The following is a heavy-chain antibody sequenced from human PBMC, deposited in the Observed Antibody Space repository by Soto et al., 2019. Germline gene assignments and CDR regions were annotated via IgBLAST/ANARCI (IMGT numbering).Heavy chain of an antibody. J-gene: IGHJ4*01. V-gene: IGHV1-46*01. CDR2: INTIDGST. CDR1: GYNFANFY. CDR3: ARVGWVDFWTVPYYFEY. D-gene: IGHD3-3*01. Sequence: ASVKVSCKTSGYNFANFYMHWVRHAPGQGLEWMGIINTIDGSTSYAQNFQGRVTMARDRSTSTIYMELSSLRFEDTAIYYCARVGWVDFWTVPYYFEYWGQ.